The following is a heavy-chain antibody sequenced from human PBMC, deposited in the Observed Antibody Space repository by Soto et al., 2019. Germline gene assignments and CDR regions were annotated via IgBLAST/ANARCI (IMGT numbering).Heavy chain of an antibody. CDR1: GGSIISGGYY. CDR2: IYYSGST. D-gene: IGHD1-1*01. CDR3: ARALWVRMVLNVGNWTDP. J-gene: IGHJ5*02. V-gene: IGHV4-31*03. Sequence: SETLSLTCTVSGGSIISGGYYWSWIRQHPGKGLEWIGYIYYSGSTYYNPSLKSRVTISVDTSKNQFSLTLSSVTAADTAAYYCARALWVRMVLNVGNWTDPGGQRTLVTVFS.